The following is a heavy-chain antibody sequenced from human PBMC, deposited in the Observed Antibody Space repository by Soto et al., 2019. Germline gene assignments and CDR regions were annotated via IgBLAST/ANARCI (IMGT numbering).Heavy chain of an antibody. D-gene: IGHD6-13*01. CDR2: IIPIFGAA. Sequence: QVQLVQSGAEVEKPGSSVKVSCKTSGGTFSSYAISWVRQAPGQGLEWMGGIIPIFGAANSAQKFQGRVTITADKSTSPVFMYLSSLRSEYTALYYCARERSSSWYNHVYGFDVWGQGTTVTVSS. CDR1: GGTFSSYA. V-gene: IGHV1-69*06. J-gene: IGHJ6*02. CDR3: ARERSSSWYNHVYGFDV.